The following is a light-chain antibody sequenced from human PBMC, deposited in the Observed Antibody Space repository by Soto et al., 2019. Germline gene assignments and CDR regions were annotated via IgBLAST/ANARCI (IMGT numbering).Light chain of an antibody. Sequence: TQSPSSLSASVGDRVTITCRASQSISSYLNWYQQKPGQAPRLLIYGASSRATGIPDRFSGSGSGTDFTLTISRLEPEDFAVYYCQQYGSSPVLFGQGTKLEIK. V-gene: IGKV3-20*01. CDR2: GAS. CDR1: QSISSY. CDR3: QQYGSSPVL. J-gene: IGKJ2*01.